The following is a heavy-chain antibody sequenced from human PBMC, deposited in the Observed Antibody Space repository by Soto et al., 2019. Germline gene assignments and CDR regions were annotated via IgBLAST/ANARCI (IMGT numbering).Heavy chain of an antibody. Sequence: ASVKVSGKASGGTFSSYAISWVRQAPGQGLEWMGESIPIFGTANYAQKFKGRVTITADESTSTAYMELSSLRSEDTAVYYCARTVNTAQVGYYYYYGMDVWYQGSTVTVFS. CDR3: ARTVNTAQVGYYYYYGMDV. CDR1: GGTFSSYA. J-gene: IGHJ6*02. V-gene: IGHV1-69*13. CDR2: SIPIFGTA. D-gene: IGHD4-4*01.